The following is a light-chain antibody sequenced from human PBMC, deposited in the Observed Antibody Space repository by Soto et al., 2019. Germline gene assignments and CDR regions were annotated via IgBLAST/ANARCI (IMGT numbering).Light chain of an antibody. Sequence: QSALTQPASVSGSPGQSITISCTGTSSDIGGHNYVSWYQQHPGKVPKLIIYEVSNRTSGVSNRFSGSKSGNTASLTVSGLQAEDEAHYYCSSYTTVPSPQWVFAGGTKLTVL. CDR1: SSDIGGHNY. CDR3: SSYTTVPSPQWV. J-gene: IGLJ3*02. CDR2: EVS. V-gene: IGLV2-14*01.